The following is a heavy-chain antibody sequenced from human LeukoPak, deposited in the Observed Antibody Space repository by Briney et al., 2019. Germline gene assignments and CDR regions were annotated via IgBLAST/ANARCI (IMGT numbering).Heavy chain of an antibody. D-gene: IGHD3-22*01. J-gene: IGHJ4*02. CDR2: IIPIFGTA. Sequence: SVKVSCKASGGTFGSYAISWVRQAPGQGLEWMGGIIPIFGTANYAQKFQGRVTITADESTSTAYMELSSLRSEDTAVYYCARRTYYYDSSLDYWGQGTLVTVSS. CDR1: GGTFGSYA. V-gene: IGHV1-69*01. CDR3: ARRTYYYDSSLDY.